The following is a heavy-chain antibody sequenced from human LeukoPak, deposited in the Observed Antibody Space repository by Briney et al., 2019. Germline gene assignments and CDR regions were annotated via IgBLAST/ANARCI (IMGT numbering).Heavy chain of an antibody. CDR2: IWSNGNNK. CDR1: GFLVSSCG. Sequence: GGCLRLSCAASGFLVSSCGMHWVRQAPGKGLEWVGVIWSNGNNKYYADSVKGRFTISRDNSKNTLYLQMDSLRAEDTAVYYCTKDPGPYVIGYWGQGTLVTVSS. J-gene: IGHJ4*02. V-gene: IGHV3-33*03. CDR3: TKDPGPYVIGY. D-gene: IGHD2/OR15-2a*01.